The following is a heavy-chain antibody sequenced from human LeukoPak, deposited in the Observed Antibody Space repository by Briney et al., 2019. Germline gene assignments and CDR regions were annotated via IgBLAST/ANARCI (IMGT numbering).Heavy chain of an antibody. CDR2: IYYSGNT. D-gene: IGHD5-18*01. CDR3: ARHLSGITGYTYGRGIDY. CDR1: GVSISSSNSY. V-gene: IGHV4-39*01. Sequence: PSETLSLTCTVSGVSISSSNSYWGWIRQPPGKGLEWIGSIYYSGNTYYNASLKSQVSISIDTSKNQFSLKLTSVTAADTAVYYCARHLSGITGYTYGRGIDYWGQGTLVSVSS. J-gene: IGHJ4*02.